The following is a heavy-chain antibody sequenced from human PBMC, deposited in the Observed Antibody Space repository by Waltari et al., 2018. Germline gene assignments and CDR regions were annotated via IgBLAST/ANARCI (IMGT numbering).Heavy chain of an antibody. CDR2: INAGNGNT. Sequence: QVQLVQSGAEVKKPGASVKVSCKASGYTFTSYAMHWVRQAPGQRLEWMGWINAGNGNTKYSQKFQGRVTITRDTSASTAYMELSSLRSEDTDVYYCAMFFWSGSIPYYYYYGMDVWGQGTTVTVSS. D-gene: IGHD3-3*01. J-gene: IGHJ6*02. V-gene: IGHV1-3*01. CDR3: AMFFWSGSIPYYYYYGMDV. CDR1: GYTFTSYA.